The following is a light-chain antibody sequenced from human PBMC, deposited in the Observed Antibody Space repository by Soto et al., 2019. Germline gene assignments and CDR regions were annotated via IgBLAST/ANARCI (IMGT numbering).Light chain of an antibody. Sequence: TLSVGTLSLTPRERATLSCRASQSVSSSYLAWYQQKPGQAPRLLIDGASTRATGIPARFSGSGSGTEFTLTISSLQSEDFAGYYCELYNNWLPTFGEGRRPE. CDR1: QSVSSSY. V-gene: IGKV3-15*01. CDR3: ELYNNWLPT. J-gene: IGKJ5*01. CDR2: GAS.